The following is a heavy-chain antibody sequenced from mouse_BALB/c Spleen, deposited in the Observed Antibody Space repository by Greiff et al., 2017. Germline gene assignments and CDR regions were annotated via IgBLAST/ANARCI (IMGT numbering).Heavy chain of an antibody. D-gene: IGHD2-1*01. J-gene: IGHJ4*01. CDR2: IWSGGST. CDR3: ARKGNYVGGYAMDY. V-gene: IGHV2-2*02. Sequence: VQLQQSGPGLVQPSQSLSITCTVSGFSLTSYGVHWVRQSPGKGLEWLGVIWSGGSTDYNAAFISRLSISKDNSKSQVFFKMNSLQANDTAIYYCARKGNYVGGYAMDYWGQGTSVTVSS. CDR1: GFSLTSYG.